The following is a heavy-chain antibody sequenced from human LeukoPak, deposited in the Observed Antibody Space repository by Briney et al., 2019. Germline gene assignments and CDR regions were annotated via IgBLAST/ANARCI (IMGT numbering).Heavy chain of an antibody. V-gene: IGHV1-69*04. CDR3: ARDLHYYGSGSYLGYYYYGMDV. CDR2: TIPILGIA. J-gene: IGHJ6*02. D-gene: IGHD3-10*01. Sequence: ASVKVSCKASGGTFSSYAISWVRQAPGQGLEWMGRTIPILGIANYAQKFQGRVTITADKSTSTAYMELSSLRSEDTAVYYCARDLHYYGSGSYLGYYYYGMDVWGQGTTVTVSS. CDR1: GGTFSSYA.